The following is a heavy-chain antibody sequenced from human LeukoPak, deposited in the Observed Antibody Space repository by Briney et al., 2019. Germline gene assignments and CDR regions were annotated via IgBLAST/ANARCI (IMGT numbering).Heavy chain of an antibody. V-gene: IGHV3-7*01. CDR2: IKQDGSEK. CDR3: ARGIKQTYYDYVWGSYRYTGFDY. J-gene: IGHJ4*02. D-gene: IGHD3-16*02. Sequence: PGGSLRLSCAASGLTVSSNCMSWVRQAPGKGLEWVANIKQDGSEKYYVDSMKGRFTISRDNAKNSLYLQMNSLRAEDTAVYYCARGIKQTYYDYVWGSYRYTGFDYWGQGTLVTVSS. CDR1: GLTVSSNC.